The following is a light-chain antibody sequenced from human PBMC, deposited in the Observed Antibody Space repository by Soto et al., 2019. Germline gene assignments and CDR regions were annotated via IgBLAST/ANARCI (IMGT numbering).Light chain of an antibody. CDR3: CSYADGSIYV. V-gene: IGLV2-14*01. Sequence: QSVLTQPASVSGSPGQSISISCSGTSRDIGAYNYVSWYLQHPGKAPKLMNYEVVNRPSGVSNRFSGSKSGNTASLTISGLQAEDEADYYCCSYADGSIYVFGTGTKVTVL. CDR2: EVV. J-gene: IGLJ1*01. CDR1: SRDIGAYNY.